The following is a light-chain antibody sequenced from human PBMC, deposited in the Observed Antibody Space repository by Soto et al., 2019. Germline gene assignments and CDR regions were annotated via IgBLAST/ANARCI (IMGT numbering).Light chain of an antibody. CDR3: QQYGSSGT. V-gene: IGKV3-20*01. Sequence: IVLTESPGTLSLSPGERATLSRRASQSVSNNYLAWYQQKPGXAPXXLIYGASNRATGIPDRFSGSGSGTDFTLTISRLEPEDFAVDYCQQYGSSGTFGQGTKVDIK. CDR1: QSVSNNY. J-gene: IGKJ1*01. CDR2: GAS.